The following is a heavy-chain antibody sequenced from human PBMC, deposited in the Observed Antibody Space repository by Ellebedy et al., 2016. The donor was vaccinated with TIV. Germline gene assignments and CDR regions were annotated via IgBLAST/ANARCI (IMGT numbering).Heavy chain of an antibody. Sequence: MPSETLSLTCPVSGGSFSGYYWTWIRQPPGTGLEWIGEINHRGRTNYNPSLKSRVTISIDTSKNLFSLKLTSVTAADAAVYYCARGVYSDFVVVEVPTSWFDPWGLGILVTVSS. CDR2: INHRGRT. CDR3: ARGVYSDFVVVEVPTSWFDP. V-gene: IGHV4-34*01. J-gene: IGHJ5*02. D-gene: IGHD2-15*01. CDR1: GGSFSGYY.